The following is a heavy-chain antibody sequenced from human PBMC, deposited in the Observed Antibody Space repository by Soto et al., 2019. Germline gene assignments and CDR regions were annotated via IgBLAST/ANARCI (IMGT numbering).Heavy chain of an antibody. Sequence: SETLSLTCTVSGGSISSYYWSWIRQPPGKGLEWIGYIYYSGSTNYNPSLKSRVTISVDTSKNQFSLKLSSVTAADTAVYYCARLWVATTADYFDYSGQGTLVTVSS. CDR1: GGSISSYY. V-gene: IGHV4-59*08. J-gene: IGHJ4*02. D-gene: IGHD5-12*01. CDR3: ARLWVATTADYFDY. CDR2: IYYSGST.